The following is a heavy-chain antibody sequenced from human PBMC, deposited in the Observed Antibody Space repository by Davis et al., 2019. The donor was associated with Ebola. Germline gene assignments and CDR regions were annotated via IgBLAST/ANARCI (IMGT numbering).Heavy chain of an antibody. Sequence: ASVKVSCKASGYTFTGYYMHWVRQAPGQGLEWMGWINPNSGGTNYAQKFQGWVTITRDTSISTAYMELSRLRSNDTAVYYGARESTGYGDYGYYYYMDVWGKGTTVTVSS. CDR2: INPNSGGT. CDR1: GYTFTGYY. D-gene: IGHD4-17*01. V-gene: IGHV1-2*04. J-gene: IGHJ6*03. CDR3: ARESTGYGDYGYYYYMDV.